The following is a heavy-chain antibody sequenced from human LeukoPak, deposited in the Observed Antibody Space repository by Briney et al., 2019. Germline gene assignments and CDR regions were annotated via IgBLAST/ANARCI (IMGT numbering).Heavy chain of an antibody. CDR1: GFTFSNYA. CDR2: ISGSGGST. Sequence: GGSLRLSCAASGFTFSNYAMGWVRQAPGMGLEWVSTISGSGGSTYYADSVKGRFTISRDSSQNTLYLQMNSLRAEDTAVYYCAKDKNTGRSASDYWGQGILVTVSS. J-gene: IGHJ4*02. V-gene: IGHV3-23*01. CDR3: AKDKNTGRSASDY. D-gene: IGHD1-1*01.